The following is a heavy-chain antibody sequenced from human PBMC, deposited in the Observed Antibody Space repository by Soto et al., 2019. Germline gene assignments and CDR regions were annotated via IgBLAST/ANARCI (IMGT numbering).Heavy chain of an antibody. CDR3: ARGVNYYDSSGSSWFDP. J-gene: IGHJ5*02. Sequence: SETLSLTCTVSGDSISRGAYYWTWIRHSPAKGLEWIGSIYYSVTTSYNPALKGRVTISVDTSKNQFSLRLNSVTAADTAVYCCARGVNYYDSSGSSWFDPWGQGALVTVSS. D-gene: IGHD3-22*01. CDR1: GDSISRGAYY. V-gene: IGHV4-30-4*08. CDR2: IYYSVTT.